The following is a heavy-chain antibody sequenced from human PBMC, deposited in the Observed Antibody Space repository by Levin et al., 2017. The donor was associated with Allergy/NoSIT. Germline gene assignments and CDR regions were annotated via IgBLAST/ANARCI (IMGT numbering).Heavy chain of an antibody. CDR2: INHSGST. CDR3: ARVSRRYGSGSYYGLPSEYFQH. J-gene: IGHJ1*01. Sequence: SETLSLTCAVYGGSFSGYYWSWIRQPPGKGLEWIGEINHSGSTNYNPSLKSRVTISVDTSKNQFSLKLSSVTAADTAVYYCARVSRRYGSGSYYGLPSEYFQHWGQGTLVTVSS. CDR1: GGSFSGYY. D-gene: IGHD3-10*01. V-gene: IGHV4-34*01.